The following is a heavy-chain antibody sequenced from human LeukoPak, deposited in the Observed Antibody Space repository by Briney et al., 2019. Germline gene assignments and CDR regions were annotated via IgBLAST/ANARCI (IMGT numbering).Heavy chain of an antibody. CDR3: AKDPLFDP. CDR1: GFTFSSYA. CDR2: ISGSGSST. V-gene: IGHV3-23*01. J-gene: IGHJ5*02. Sequence: GWSLRLSCVASGFTFSSYAMSWVRQAPGKGLEWVSAISGSGSSTYYAGSVKGRFTISRDNSKNTLYLQMDSLRAEDTAVYYCAKDPLFDPWGQGTLVTVSS.